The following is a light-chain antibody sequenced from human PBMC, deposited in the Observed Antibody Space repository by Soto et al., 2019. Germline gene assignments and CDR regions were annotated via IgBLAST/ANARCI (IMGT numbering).Light chain of an antibody. Sequence: IPMTQSPYTLSASLAERVIVTSGASENIKNWLAWYQQTAGKAPKVLISDASRLEAGVPSRFSGSGSGTDFTLTITSLQTDDFGTYYCQQYDVHPKTFGQGTKVDI. CDR1: ENIKNW. CDR2: DAS. J-gene: IGKJ1*01. CDR3: QQYDVHPKT. V-gene: IGKV1-5*01.